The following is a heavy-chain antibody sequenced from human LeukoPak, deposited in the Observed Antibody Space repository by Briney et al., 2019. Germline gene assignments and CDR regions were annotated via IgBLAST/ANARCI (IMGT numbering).Heavy chain of an antibody. D-gene: IGHD3-3*01. CDR1: GFTFSSYG. J-gene: IGHJ5*01. CDR2: IRYDGSNK. Sequence: GGSLRLSCAASGFTFSSYGMHWVRQAPGKGLEWVAVIRYDGSNKYYADSVKGRFTISRDNSKNTLYLQMNSLRAEDTAVYYYAKDLAKYYDFWSGPKRHSGNWFDSWGQGTLVTVSS. CDR3: AKDLAKYYDFWSGPKRHSGNWFDS. V-gene: IGHV3-30*02.